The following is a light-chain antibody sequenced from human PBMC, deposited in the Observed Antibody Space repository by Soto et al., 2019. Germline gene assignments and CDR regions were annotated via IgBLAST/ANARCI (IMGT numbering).Light chain of an antibody. V-gene: IGLV4-60*02. CDR2: LEGSGSY. CDR3: ETWDSNTHTV. Sequence: QPVLTQSSSASASLGSSVKLTCTLSSGHSSYSIAWHQQQPGKAPRYLMKLEGSGSYNKGSGVPDRFSGSSSGADRYLTISILQCEDEADYYCETWDSNTHTVFGGGTKLTVL. CDR1: SGHSSYS. J-gene: IGLJ3*02.